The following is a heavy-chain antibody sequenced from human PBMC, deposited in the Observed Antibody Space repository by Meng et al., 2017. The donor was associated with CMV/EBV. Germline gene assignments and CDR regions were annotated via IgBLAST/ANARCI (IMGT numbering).Heavy chain of an antibody. CDR2: INWSGSGA. CDR1: GFSFNDHA. V-gene: IGHV3-20*04. J-gene: IGHJ3*01. CDR3: VRGDMPAAVLGSFDL. D-gene: IGHD2-2*02. Sequence: LSLTCVGSGFSFNDHAMIWVRQPPGKGLEWVSGINWSGSGAGYADSVKGRFTISRNNARNSLSLEMNNLRVEDTALYYCVRGDMPAAVLGSFDLWGQGTMVTVSS.